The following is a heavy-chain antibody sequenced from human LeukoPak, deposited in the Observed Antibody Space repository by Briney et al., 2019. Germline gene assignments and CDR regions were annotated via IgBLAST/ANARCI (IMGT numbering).Heavy chain of an antibody. CDR3: ASTYRSSLDYGDQHEGVVWFDP. CDR2: IYHSGST. J-gene: IGHJ5*02. Sequence: SETLSLTCAVSGGSISSGGYSWSWIRQPPGKGLEWIGYIYHSGSTYYNPSLKSRVTISVDRSKNQFSLKLSSVTAADTAVYYCASTYRSSLDYGDQHEGVVWFDPWGQGTLVTVSS. D-gene: IGHD4-17*01. CDR1: GGSISSGGYS. V-gene: IGHV4-30-2*01.